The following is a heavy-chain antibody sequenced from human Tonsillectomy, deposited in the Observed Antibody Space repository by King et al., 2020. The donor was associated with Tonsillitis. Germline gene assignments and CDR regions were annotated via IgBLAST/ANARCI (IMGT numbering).Heavy chain of an antibody. D-gene: IGHD2-8*01. CDR3: ARPTNGAFDY. CDR2: IYHSGST. Sequence: PLQESGSGLVKPSQTLSLTCAVSGGSISSGGYSWRWIRQPPGKGLEWIGYIYHSGSTYYNPSLKSRVTISVDRSKNQFSLKLSSVTAADTAVYYCARPTNGAFDYWGQGTLVTVSS. J-gene: IGHJ4*02. V-gene: IGHV4-30-2*01. CDR1: GGSISSGGYS.